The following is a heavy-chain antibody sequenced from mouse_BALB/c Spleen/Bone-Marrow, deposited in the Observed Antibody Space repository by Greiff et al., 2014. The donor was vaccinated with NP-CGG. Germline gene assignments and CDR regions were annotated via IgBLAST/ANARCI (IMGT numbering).Heavy chain of an antibody. D-gene: IGHD1-1*01. Sequence: VQLVESGPELVRPGVSVKISSKGSGYTFTDYAMHWVKQSHAKSLEWIGVISTYSGNTNYNQKFKGKATMTVDKSSSTAYMELARLTSEDSAIYYCAGDYGSRIYAMDYWGQGTSVTVSS. J-gene: IGHJ4*01. CDR3: AGDYGSRIYAMDY. V-gene: IGHV1-67*01. CDR2: ISTYSGNT. CDR1: GYTFTDYA.